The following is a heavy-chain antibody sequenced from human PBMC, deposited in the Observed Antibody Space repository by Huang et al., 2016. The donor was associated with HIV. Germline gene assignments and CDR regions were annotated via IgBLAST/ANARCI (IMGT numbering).Heavy chain of an antibody. V-gene: IGHV3-9*01. CDR3: AKDIKPTLYYGMDV. Sequence: EVQLVESGGGLVHPGRSLRLSCAASGFPFDDYAMHWVRQGTGKGMEGVSGISWNSGSIGYADSVKGRFTISRDNAKNSLYLQMNSLRAEDTALYYCAKDIKPTLYYGMDVWGQGTTVTVSS. CDR2: ISWNSGSI. CDR1: GFPFDDYA. J-gene: IGHJ6*02.